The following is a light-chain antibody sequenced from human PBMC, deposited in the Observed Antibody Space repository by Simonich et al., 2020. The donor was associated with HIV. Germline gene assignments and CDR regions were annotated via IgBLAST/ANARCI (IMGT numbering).Light chain of an antibody. CDR1: KSISPW. CDR3: QQYNSYPRT. Sequence: DIQMTQFPSTLSASVGDRVTITVQASKSISPWLAWYQQKPGKAPKLRIYKASSLESGVPSRFSGSGSGTEFTLTISSLQPDDFATYYCQQYNSYPRTFGQGTKLEIK. J-gene: IGKJ2*01. V-gene: IGKV1-5*03. CDR2: KAS.